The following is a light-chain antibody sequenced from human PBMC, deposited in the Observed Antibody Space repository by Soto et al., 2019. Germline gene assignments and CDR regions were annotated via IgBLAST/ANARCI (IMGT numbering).Light chain of an antibody. Sequence: QPVLTQSPSASASLGASVKLTCTLSSGHSSYAIAWHQQQPEKGPRYLMKLDSDGSHTKGDAIPDRFSGSSSGAERYLTISRLQSEDEADYYCQTWGTGIHLVFGGGTKVTVL. CDR1: SGHSSYA. CDR2: LDSDGSH. J-gene: IGLJ2*01. V-gene: IGLV4-69*01. CDR3: QTWGTGIHLV.